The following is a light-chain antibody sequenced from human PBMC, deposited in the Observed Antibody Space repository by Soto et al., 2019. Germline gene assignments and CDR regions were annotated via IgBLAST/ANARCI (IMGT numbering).Light chain of an antibody. Sequence: DIQMTQSPSSLSASVGDRVTITCQASQNITNFLNWYQHKLGKAPNLLIYDASNLEAEVPSRFSGTGSGTEFNFTISSLQPEDIGSYFCQQYDALPVTFGGGTKVEIK. J-gene: IGKJ4*01. V-gene: IGKV1-33*01. CDR1: QNITNF. CDR3: QQYDALPVT. CDR2: DAS.